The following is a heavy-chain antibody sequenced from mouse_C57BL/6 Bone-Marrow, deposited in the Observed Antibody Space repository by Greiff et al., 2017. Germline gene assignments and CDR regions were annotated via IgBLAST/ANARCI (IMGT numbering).Heavy chain of an antibody. D-gene: IGHD1-1*01. V-gene: IGHV1-81*01. CDR1: GYTFTSYG. CDR3: VCLLIYYDAYAMDY. Sequence: QVQLQQSGAELARPGASVKLSCKASGYTFTSYGISWVKQRTGQGLEWIGEIYPRSGNTYYNEKLKGKATLTADKSSSTAYMELRSLTSEDAAVYFCVCLLIYYDAYAMDYWGQGTSVTVSA. CDR2: IYPRSGNT. J-gene: IGHJ4*01.